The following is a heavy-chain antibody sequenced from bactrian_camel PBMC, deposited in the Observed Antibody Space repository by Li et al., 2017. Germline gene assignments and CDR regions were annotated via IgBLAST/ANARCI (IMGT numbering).Heavy chain of an antibody. J-gene: IGHJ4*01. V-gene: IGHV3S53*01. CDR2: IDSDGSA. CDR1: GNTLTSSC. Sequence: HVQPVESGGGLVQPGESVRLSCVASGNTLTSSCMAWLRQVPGKPREMVARIDSDGSAAYSDSVKGRFTISKGNAKNTVYLQMNSLKPEDTAVYYCSSDLPRGSICRDYSGQGTQVTVS. D-gene: IGHD6*01.